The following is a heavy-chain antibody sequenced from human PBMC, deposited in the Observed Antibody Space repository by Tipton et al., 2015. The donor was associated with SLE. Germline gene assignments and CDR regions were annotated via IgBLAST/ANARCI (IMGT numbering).Heavy chain of an antibody. Sequence: LRLSCTVSGGSISSSNYYWGWIRQPPGKGLEWIGRSGSTYYNPSLESRVSTSVDTSKNQFSLKLISVTAADTAVYYCARHFGWPFDVWGQGTMVTVSS. CDR1: GGSISSSNYY. D-gene: IGHD3-16*01. J-gene: IGHJ3*01. CDR2: SGST. CDR3: ARHFGWPFDV. V-gene: IGHV4-39*01.